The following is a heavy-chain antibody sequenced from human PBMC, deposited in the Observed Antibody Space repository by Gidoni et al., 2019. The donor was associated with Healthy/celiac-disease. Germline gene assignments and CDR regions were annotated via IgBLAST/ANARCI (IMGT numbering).Heavy chain of an antibody. CDR2: ISSSSSTI. CDR3: ARDPPTTLNDYFDY. V-gene: IGHV3-48*02. CDR1: GFPFSSYS. J-gene: IGHJ4*02. D-gene: IGHD1-1*01. Sequence: EVQLVESGGGLVPPGGTLRLSCAASGFPFSSYSMNWVRQAPGKGLEWVSYISSSSSTIYYADSVKGRCTISRDNAKNALYLQMNSLRDEDTAVYYCARDPPTTLNDYFDYWGQGTLVTVSS.